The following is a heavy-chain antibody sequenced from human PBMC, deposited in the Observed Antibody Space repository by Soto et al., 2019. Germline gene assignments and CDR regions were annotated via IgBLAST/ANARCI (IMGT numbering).Heavy chain of an antibody. CDR1: GASIRSYY. Sequence: SGTLSLTCAVSGASIRSYYWHWIRQPPGKGLEWIAYVYTGDYTRYSSSLKSRVTISVDTSTSQFFLRLNSGTAADTAVYYCGTSAGHPGYGFYYNGMDVWGQGTTVTVSS. CDR3: GTSAGHPGYGFYYNGMDV. V-gene: IGHV4-59*03. D-gene: IGHD6-13*01. J-gene: IGHJ6*02. CDR2: VYTGDYT.